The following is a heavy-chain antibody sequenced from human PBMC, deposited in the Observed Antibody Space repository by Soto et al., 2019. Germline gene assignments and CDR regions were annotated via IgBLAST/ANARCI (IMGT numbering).Heavy chain of an antibody. CDR3: ARLNRLLWFGELLHNGFDY. D-gene: IGHD3-10*01. Sequence: GESLKISCKGSGYSFTSYWIGWVRQMPGKGLEWMGIIYPGDSDTRYSPSFQGQVTISADKSLSTAYLQWSSLKASDTAMYYCARLNRLLWFGELLHNGFDYWGQGTLVTVSS. V-gene: IGHV5-51*01. CDR1: GYSFTSYW. CDR2: IYPGDSDT. J-gene: IGHJ4*02.